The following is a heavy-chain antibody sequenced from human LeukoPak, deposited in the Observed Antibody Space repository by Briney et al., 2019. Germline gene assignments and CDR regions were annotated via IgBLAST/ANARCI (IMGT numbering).Heavy chain of an antibody. V-gene: IGHV1-46*01. J-gene: IGHJ4*02. CDR1: GYTFTSYD. CDR2: VNPIIGST. CDR3: ARGPFTGGSGSSVLVY. Sequence: ASVKVSCKASGYTFTSYDMHWVRQAPGQGREWIGIVNPIIGSTTNAHKSPGRVTTTRDTTTRTVYMKLSSLRSEDTAVYYCARGPFTGGSGSSVLVYWGQGTLVTVSS. D-gene: IGHD1-26*01.